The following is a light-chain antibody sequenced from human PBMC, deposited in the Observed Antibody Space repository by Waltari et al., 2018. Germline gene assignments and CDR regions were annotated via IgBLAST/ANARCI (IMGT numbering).Light chain of an antibody. Sequence: QPALTQPVSLSGSPGQSLTTPCTGPAGDVGGSNSVTWYHQHPGNAPKPIIYDVTTRPSGVSNRFSGSKSGNTASLTISGLQAEDEADYYCSSYTSRATFVFGTGTQVTVL. V-gene: IGLV2-14*03. CDR1: AGDVGGSNS. J-gene: IGLJ1*01. CDR3: SSYTSRATFV. CDR2: DVT.